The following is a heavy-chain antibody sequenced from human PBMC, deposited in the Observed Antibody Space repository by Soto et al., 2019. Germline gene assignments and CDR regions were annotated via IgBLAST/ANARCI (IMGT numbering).Heavy chain of an antibody. V-gene: IGHV5-51*01. CDR3: AASLFYYGMDV. CDR2: IYPGDSDT. Sequence: GESLKISCKGSGYTFTNYWIGWVRQMPGKGLEWMGIIYPGDSDTKYNPSFQGQVTISADKSITTTYLQWSSLKASGTAIYYCAASLFYYGMDVWGQGTTVTVSS. CDR1: GYTFTNYW. J-gene: IGHJ6*02.